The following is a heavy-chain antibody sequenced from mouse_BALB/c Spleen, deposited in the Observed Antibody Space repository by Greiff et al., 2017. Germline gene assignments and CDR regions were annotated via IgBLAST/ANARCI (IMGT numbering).Heavy chain of an antibody. D-gene: IGHD1-1*01. V-gene: IGHV1S29*02. J-gene: IGHJ1*01. CDR1: GYTFTDYN. CDR2: IYPYNGGT. CDR3: AIYGISPYWYFDV. Sequence: EVQLQRSGPELVKPGASVKISCKASGYTFTDYNMHWVKQSHGKSLEWIGYIYPYNGGTGYNQKFKSKATLTVDNSSSTAYMELRSLTSEDSAVYYCAIYGISPYWYFDVWGAGTTVTVSS.